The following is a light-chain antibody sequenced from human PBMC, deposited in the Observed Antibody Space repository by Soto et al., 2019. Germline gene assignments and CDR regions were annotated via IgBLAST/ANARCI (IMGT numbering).Light chain of an antibody. CDR1: SSDVGGYNY. CDR2: EVT. J-gene: IGLJ1*01. V-gene: IGLV2-8*01. Sequence: QSALTQPPSASGSPGQSVTISCTGTSSDVGGYNYVSWYQQHPGKAPKLMIYEVTKRPSGVPDRFSGSKSGNTASLTVSRLQAEDEADYYCSSYAGSLYVFGTGTKLTVL. CDR3: SSYAGSLYV.